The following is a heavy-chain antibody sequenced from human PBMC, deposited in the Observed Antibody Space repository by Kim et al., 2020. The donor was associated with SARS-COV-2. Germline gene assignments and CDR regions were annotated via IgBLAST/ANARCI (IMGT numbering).Heavy chain of an antibody. Sequence: GGSLRLSCAASGFTFSSYEMNWVRQALGKGLEWVSYISTSGSTIYYADSVKGRFTISRDHAKNSLYLKMNSLRAEDTAVYYCVRGRGAIPYYFDHWGQGTLVTVSS. D-gene: IGHD2-2*01. CDR2: ISTSGSTI. CDR1: GFTFSSYE. J-gene: IGHJ4*02. CDR3: VRGRGAIPYYFDH. V-gene: IGHV3-48*03.